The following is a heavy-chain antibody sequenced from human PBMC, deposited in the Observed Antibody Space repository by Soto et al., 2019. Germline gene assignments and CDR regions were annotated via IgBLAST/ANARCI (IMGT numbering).Heavy chain of an antibody. J-gene: IGHJ6*02. CDR3: AREARIAASFLGNYYYGMDV. CDR2: IYYSGST. Sequence: PSETLSLTCTVSGGSISSYYWSWIRQPPGKGLEWIGYIYYSGSTNYNPSPKSRVTISVDTSKNQFSLKLSSVTAADTAVYYCAREARIAASFLGNYYYGMDVWGQGTTVTVSS. V-gene: IGHV4-59*01. CDR1: GGSISSYY. D-gene: IGHD6-13*01.